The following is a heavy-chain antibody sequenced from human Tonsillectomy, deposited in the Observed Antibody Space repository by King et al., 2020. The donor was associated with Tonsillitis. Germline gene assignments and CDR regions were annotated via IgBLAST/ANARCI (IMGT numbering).Heavy chain of an antibody. Sequence: VQLVESGGGLVQPGGSLRLSCAASGFTFSSYGMSWVRQAPGKGLEWVSTIYSGGNFTYYADSVKGRFTISRENSKNTLFLQMNSLRAEDTAVYYCAKDRDRYDFLTGSDYWGQGILVTVSS. J-gene: IGHJ4*02. CDR3: AKDRDRYDFLTGSDY. V-gene: IGHV3-23*03. CDR2: IYSGGNFT. CDR1: GFTFSSYG. D-gene: IGHD3-9*01.